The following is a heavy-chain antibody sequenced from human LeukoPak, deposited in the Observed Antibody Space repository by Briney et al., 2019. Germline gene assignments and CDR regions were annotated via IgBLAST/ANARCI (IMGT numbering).Heavy chain of an antibody. J-gene: IGHJ4*02. Sequence: PSETLSLTCTVSGDSISSYYWSWIRQAPGKGLEWIGYIYYTGSTDYNPSLKSRVAISVDTSKNQFSLKLSSVTAADTAVYYCARGSKAAPGTFDYWGQGTLVTVSS. CDR2: IYYTGST. V-gene: IGHV4-59*01. CDR3: ARGSKAAPGTFDY. D-gene: IGHD6-13*01. CDR1: GDSISSYY.